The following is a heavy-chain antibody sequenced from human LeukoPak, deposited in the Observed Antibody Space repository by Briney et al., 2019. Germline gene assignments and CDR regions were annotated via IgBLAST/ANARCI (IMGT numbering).Heavy chain of an antibody. Sequence: SETLSLTCTVSGGSISSYSYYWGWIRQPPGKGLEWIGSIYYSGSTYYSPSLKSRVTISVDTSKNQFSLKLTSVTAADTAVYYCARHAIDGSGYYFDYFDYWGQGTLVTVSS. CDR3: ARHAIDGSGYYFDYFDY. D-gene: IGHD3-22*01. CDR2: IYYSGST. V-gene: IGHV4-39*01. J-gene: IGHJ4*02. CDR1: GGSISSYSYY.